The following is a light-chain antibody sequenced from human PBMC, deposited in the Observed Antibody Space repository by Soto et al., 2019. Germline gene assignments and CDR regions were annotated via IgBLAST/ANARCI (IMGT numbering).Light chain of an antibody. CDR3: YSYAGTYTFV. V-gene: IGLV2-11*01. Sequence: QSVLTQPRSVSGSPGQSATISCTGTANDVGGHNYVSWYQQHPGEAPKLLIYDVTERPSGVPDRFSGSKSGNTASLTISGLQPEDEADYYRYSYAGTYTFVFGTGTKVTVL. CDR2: DVT. J-gene: IGLJ1*01. CDR1: ANDVGGHNY.